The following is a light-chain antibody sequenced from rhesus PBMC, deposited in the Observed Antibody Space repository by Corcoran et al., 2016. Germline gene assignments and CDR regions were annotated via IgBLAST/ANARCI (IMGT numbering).Light chain of an antibody. V-gene: IGKV1S12*01. J-gene: IGKJ4*01. CDR2: AAS. Sequence: DIQMTQSPSALSASVGDRVTISCRASQNIYSNLAWFQQKPGKAPNLLIFAASTLQTGFPSRFSGSGSGTDFTLTISSLQPVDSAGYYCQHYYDNPFGGGTKVEIK. CDR3: QHYYDNP. CDR1: QNIYSN.